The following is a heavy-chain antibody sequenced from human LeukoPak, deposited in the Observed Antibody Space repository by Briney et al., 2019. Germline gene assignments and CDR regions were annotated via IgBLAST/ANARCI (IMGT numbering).Heavy chain of an antibody. J-gene: IGHJ3*02. CDR3: ARDVDSSDAFDI. CDR1: GGSISSYY. CDR2: IYYSGST. Sequence: SETLSFTCTVSGGSISSYYWSWIRQPPGKGLEWIGYIYYSGSTNYNPSLKSRVTISVDTSKNQFSLKLSSVTAADTAVYYCARDVDSSDAFDIWGQGTMVTVSS. V-gene: IGHV4-59*01. D-gene: IGHD3-22*01.